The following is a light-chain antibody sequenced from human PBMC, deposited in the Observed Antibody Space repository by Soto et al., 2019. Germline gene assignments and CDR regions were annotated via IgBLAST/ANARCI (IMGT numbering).Light chain of an antibody. J-gene: IGKJ2*02. V-gene: IGKV3-15*01. CDR2: GVY. CDR3: QQYNEWPGCT. CDR1: QRIINN. Sequence: EIVMTQSPATLSVSPGERATLSCRASQRIINNLAWYQQKPGQAPRLLIYGVYSRATGVPARFSGSGSGTEFTLTISSLQSEDFAVYYCQQYNEWPGCTFGQGTKLEI.